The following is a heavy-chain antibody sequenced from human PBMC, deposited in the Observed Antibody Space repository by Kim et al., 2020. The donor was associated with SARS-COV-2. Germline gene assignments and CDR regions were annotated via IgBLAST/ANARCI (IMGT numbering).Heavy chain of an antibody. CDR3: AKGPRPCSGALCYCPEY. J-gene: IGHJ4*02. D-gene: IGHD2-15*01. Sequence: GGSLRLSCAASGFTFSAYAMSWVRQAPGKGLEWVSSIGSGGLTTYYADSVKGRFTISRDNSKNTLYLQMNSLRAEDTAVYYCAKGPRPCSGALCYCPEYWGQGTLVTVSS. CDR1: GFTFSAYA. CDR2: IGSGGLTT. V-gene: IGHV3-23*01.